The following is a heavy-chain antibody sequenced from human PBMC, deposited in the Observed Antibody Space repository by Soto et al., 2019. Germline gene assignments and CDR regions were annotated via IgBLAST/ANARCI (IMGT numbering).Heavy chain of an antibody. CDR1: GGSISSGGYS. CDR3: ARGNVVPLDY. V-gene: IGHV4-30-2*01. Sequence: SETLSLTCAVSGGSISSGGYSWSWIRQPPGRGLEWIGYIYHSGSTYYNPSLKSRVTISVDRSKNQFSLKLSSVTAADTAVYYCARGNVVPLDYWGQGTLVTVSS. CDR2: IYHSGST. D-gene: IGHD2-21*01. J-gene: IGHJ4*02.